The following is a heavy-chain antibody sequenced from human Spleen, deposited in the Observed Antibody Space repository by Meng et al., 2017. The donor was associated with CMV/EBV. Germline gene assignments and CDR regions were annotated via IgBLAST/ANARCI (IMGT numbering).Heavy chain of an antibody. CDR3: ARERTTIFGTTRGFDY. D-gene: IGHD3-3*01. J-gene: IGHJ4*02. V-gene: IGHV3-23*01. CDR2: ISGSGGIT. Sequence: GFTFNSYAMNWVRQASGRGLEWVSGISGSGGITDYVESVKGRFTISRDNSKNTLYLQMSRLRAEDTAMYYCARERTTIFGTTRGFDYWGQGTLVTVSS. CDR1: GFTFNSYA.